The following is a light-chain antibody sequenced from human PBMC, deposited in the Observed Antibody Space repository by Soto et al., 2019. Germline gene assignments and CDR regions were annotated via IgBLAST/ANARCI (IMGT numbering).Light chain of an antibody. Sequence: EIVMTQSPATLSVSPVERATLSCRASQSVSSNLSWYQQKPGQAPRVIMYGASRRATGIPDRFSGGGSGTDFTLTISRLEPEDFAVYFCQQYAGPPTTFGQGTRLEIK. V-gene: IGKV3-20*01. CDR1: QSVSSN. J-gene: IGKJ5*01. CDR2: GAS. CDR3: QQYAGPPTT.